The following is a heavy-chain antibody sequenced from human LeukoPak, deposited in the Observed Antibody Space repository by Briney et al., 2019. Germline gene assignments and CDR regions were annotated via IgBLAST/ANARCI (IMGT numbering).Heavy chain of an antibody. J-gene: IGHJ4*02. CDR1: GYSFTSYG. D-gene: IGHD6-19*01. Sequence: ASVKVSCKASGYSFTSYGLTWVRQAPGQGLEWMGWINPYNGNTNYAQKLQGRVTMTTDTSTSTGYMDLRSLRSDDTAVYYCARERSGWFFSNWGQGTLVTVSS. V-gene: IGHV1-18*01. CDR2: INPYNGNT. CDR3: ARERSGWFFSN.